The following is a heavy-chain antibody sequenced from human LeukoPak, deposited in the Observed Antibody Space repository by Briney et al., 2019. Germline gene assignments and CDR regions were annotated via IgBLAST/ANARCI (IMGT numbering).Heavy chain of an antibody. V-gene: IGHV3-33*06. CDR1: GFTFSSYG. D-gene: IGHD3-10*01. CDR3: AKDGYYGSGPLDS. Sequence: GGSLRLSCAASGFTFSSYGMHWVRQAPGKGLEWVAVIWYDGSNKYYADSVKGRFTISRDNSKNTLYLQMDSLRAEDTAVYYCAKDGYYGSGPLDSWGQGTLVTVSS. CDR2: IWYDGSNK. J-gene: IGHJ4*02.